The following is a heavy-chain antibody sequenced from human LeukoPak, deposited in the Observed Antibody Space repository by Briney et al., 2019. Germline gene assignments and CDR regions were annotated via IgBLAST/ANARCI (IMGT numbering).Heavy chain of an antibody. CDR2: ISAYNGNT. CDR3: ARIVPARRGYCSGGSCYSGWFDP. CDR1: GYTFTSYG. J-gene: IGHJ5*02. D-gene: IGHD2-15*01. Sequence: ASVKVSCKASGYTFTSYGISWVRQAPGQGLEWMGWISAYNGNTNYAQKLQGRVTMTTDTSTSTAYMELRSLRSDDTAVYYCARIVPARRGYCSGGSCYSGWFDPWGQGTLVTVSS. V-gene: IGHV1-18*01.